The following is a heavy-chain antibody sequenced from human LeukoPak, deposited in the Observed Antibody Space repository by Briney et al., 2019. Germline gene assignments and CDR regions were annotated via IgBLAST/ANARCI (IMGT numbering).Heavy chain of an antibody. Sequence: PGGSLRLSCAASGFTFSSYGMHWVRQAPGKGLEWVAFIRYDGSNKCYADSVKGRFTISRDNAKNSMYLQMNSLRAEDTAVYYCARERGLVLGGGHRSSHDYWGQGTLVTVSS. CDR3: ARERGLVLGGGHRSSHDY. J-gene: IGHJ4*02. CDR2: IRYDGSNK. V-gene: IGHV3-30*02. CDR1: GFTFSSYG. D-gene: IGHD2-21*01.